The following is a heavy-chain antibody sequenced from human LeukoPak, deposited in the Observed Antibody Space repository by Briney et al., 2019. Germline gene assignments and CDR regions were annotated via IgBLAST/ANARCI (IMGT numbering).Heavy chain of an antibody. D-gene: IGHD6-13*01. CDR2: MNPNSGNT. CDR3: ARGADSSSWYVGY. Sequence: ASVKVSCKASGYTFTSYDINRVRQATGQGLEWMGWMNPNSGNTGYAQKFQGRVTMTRNTSISTAYMELSSLKSEDTAVYYCARGADSSSWYVGYWGQGTLVTVSS. CDR1: GYTFTSYD. V-gene: IGHV1-8*01. J-gene: IGHJ4*02.